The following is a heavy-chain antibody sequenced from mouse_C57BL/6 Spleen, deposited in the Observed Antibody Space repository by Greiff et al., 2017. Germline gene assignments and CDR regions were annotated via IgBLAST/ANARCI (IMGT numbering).Heavy chain of an antibody. V-gene: IGHV1-69*01. Sequence: QVQLQQPGAELVMPGASVKLSCKASGYTFTSYWMHWVKQRPGQGLEWIGEIDPSDSYTNYNQKFKGKSTLTVDKSSSTAYMQLSSLTSEDSAVYYCARSRGYSGYDDGAWFAYWGQGTLVTVSA. D-gene: IGHD2-2*01. CDR3: ARSRGYSGYDDGAWFAY. J-gene: IGHJ3*01. CDR2: IDPSDSYT. CDR1: GYTFTSYW.